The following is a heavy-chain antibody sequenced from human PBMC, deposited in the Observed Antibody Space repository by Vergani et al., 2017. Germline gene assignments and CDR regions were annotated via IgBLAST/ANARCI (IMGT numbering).Heavy chain of an antibody. J-gene: IGHJ3*02. CDR2: IRSSGSTI. CDR1: GFTFSDYY. V-gene: IGHV3-11*01. Sequence: QVQLVESGGGLVKPGGSLRLSCAASGFTFSDYYMSWIRQAPGKGLEWVSYIRSSGSTIYYADSVKGRFTISRDNAKNSLYLQMNSLRAEDTAVYYCARDVITMVRGVSHNDAFDIWGQGTMVTVSS. CDR3: ARDVITMVRGVSHNDAFDI. D-gene: IGHD3-10*01.